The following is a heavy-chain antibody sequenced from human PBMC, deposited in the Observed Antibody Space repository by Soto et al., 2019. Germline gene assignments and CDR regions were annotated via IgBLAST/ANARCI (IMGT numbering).Heavy chain of an antibody. J-gene: IGHJ4*02. CDR2: ISYDGSNK. D-gene: IGHD6-6*01. CDR3: AKNSLIAARKGYYFDY. Sequence: LRLSCAASGFTFSSYGMHWVRQAPGKGLEWVAVISYDGSNKYYADSVKGRFTISRDNSKNTLYLQMNSLRAEDTAVYYCAKNSLIAARKGYYFDYWGQGTLVTVSS. CDR1: GFTFSSYG. V-gene: IGHV3-30*18.